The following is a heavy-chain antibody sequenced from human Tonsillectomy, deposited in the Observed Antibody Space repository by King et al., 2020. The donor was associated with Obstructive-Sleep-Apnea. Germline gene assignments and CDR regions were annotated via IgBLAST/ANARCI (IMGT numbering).Heavy chain of an antibody. CDR2: ISAYNGNT. V-gene: IGHV1-18*01. CDR1: GYTFTSYG. D-gene: IGHD3-9*01. J-gene: IGHJ6*02. Sequence: VQLVESGAEVKKPGASVKVSCKASGYTFTSYGISWVRQAPGQGLEWMGWISAYNGNTNYAQKLQGRVTMTTDTSTSTAYMELRSLRSDDTAVYYCARDLHLIDSSYYYGMDVWGQGTTVTVSS. CDR3: ARDLHLIDSSYYYGMDV.